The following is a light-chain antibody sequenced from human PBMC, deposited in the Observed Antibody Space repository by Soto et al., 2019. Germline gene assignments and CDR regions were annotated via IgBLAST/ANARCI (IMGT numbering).Light chain of an antibody. V-gene: IGLV2-11*01. CDR3: CSYAGSSP. CDR1: SSDVGGYNY. J-gene: IGLJ2*01. CDR2: DVS. Sequence: QSALTQPRSVSGSPGQSVTISCTGTSSDVGGYNYVSWYQQHPGKAPKLMIYDVSKRPSGVPDRFSGSKSGNTASLTISGLQAEDEADYYCCSYAGSSPFGGGTKVTVL.